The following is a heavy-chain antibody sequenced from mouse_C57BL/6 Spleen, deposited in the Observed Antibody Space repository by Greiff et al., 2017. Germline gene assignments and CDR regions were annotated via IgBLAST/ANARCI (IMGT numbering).Heavy chain of an antibody. CDR2: ISSGGSYT. Sequence: EVKLMESGGDLVKPGGSLKLSCAASGFTFSSYGMSWVRQTPDKRLEWVATISSGGSYTYYPDSVKGRFTISRDNAKNTLYLQMSSLKSEDTAMYYCAREGNYDGPPFAYWGQGTLVTVSA. CDR3: AREGNYDGPPFAY. CDR1: GFTFSSYG. J-gene: IGHJ3*01. V-gene: IGHV5-6*01. D-gene: IGHD2-3*01.